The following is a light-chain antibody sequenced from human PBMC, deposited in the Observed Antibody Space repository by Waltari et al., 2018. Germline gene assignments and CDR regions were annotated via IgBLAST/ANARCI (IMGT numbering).Light chain of an antibody. V-gene: IGKV3-15*01. CDR3: HQYNTWPRT. CDR2: AAS. CDR1: QSVSSN. Sequence: EIVMTLSPATLSVSPGERATLSSRASQSVSSNLAWYQQKPGQAPRLLIYAASSRATGISARFSGSGSGTEFTLTISSMQSEDFAVYYCHQYNTWPRTFGQGTKVEVK. J-gene: IGKJ1*01.